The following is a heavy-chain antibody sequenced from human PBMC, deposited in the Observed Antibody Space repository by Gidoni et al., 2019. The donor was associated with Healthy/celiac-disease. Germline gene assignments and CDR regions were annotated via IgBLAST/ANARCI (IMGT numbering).Heavy chain of an antibody. CDR2: INHSGST. Sequence: QVQLQQWGAGLLKPSETLSLTCAVYGGSFSGYYWSWIRQPPGKGLEWIGEINHSGSTNYNPSLKSRVTISVDTSKNQFSRKLSSVTAADTAVYYCARGLIWNWFDPWGQGTLVTVSS. CDR3: ARGLIWNWFDP. J-gene: IGHJ5*02. CDR1: GGSFSGYY. D-gene: IGHD3-10*01. V-gene: IGHV4-34*01.